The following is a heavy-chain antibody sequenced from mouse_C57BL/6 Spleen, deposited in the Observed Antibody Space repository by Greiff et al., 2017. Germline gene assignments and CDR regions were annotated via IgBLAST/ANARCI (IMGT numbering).Heavy chain of an antibody. D-gene: IGHD2-1*01. CDR2: IYPRSGNT. Sequence: QVHVKQSGAELARPGASVKLSCKASGYTFTSYGISWVKQRTGQGLEWIGEIYPRSGNTYYNEKFKGKATLTADKSSSTAYMELRSLTSEDSAVYFCAIPQTGNYGYFDYWGQGTTLTVSS. J-gene: IGHJ2*01. CDR3: AIPQTGNYGYFDY. CDR1: GYTFTSYG. V-gene: IGHV1-81*01.